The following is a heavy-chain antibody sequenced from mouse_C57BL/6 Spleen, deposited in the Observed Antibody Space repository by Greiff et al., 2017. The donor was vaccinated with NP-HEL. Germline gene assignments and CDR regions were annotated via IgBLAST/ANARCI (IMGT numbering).Heavy chain of an antibody. V-gene: IGHV5-4*01. Sequence: EVKVEESGGGLVKPGGSLKLSCAASGFTFSSYAMSWVRQTPEKRLEWVATISDGGSYTYYPDNVKGRFTISRDNAKNNLYLQVSHLKSEDTAMYYCARDGDYYGIAYWGQGTLVTVSA. CDR1: GFTFSSYA. CDR3: ARDGDYYGIAY. J-gene: IGHJ3*01. CDR2: ISDGGSYT. D-gene: IGHD1-1*01.